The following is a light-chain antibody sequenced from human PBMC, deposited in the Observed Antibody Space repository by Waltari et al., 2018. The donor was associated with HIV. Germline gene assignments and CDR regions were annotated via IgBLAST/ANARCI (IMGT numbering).Light chain of an antibody. Sequence: QSALTQPASVSGSPGQSITMSCTGTSSDVGSYNLVSWYQHHPGKAPKLISYEVNTRPPGITNRFSGLKSGNTASLTITGLQAEDEADYHCCSYAIGGTFVFGGGTKVTVL. V-gene: IGLV2-23*02. CDR3: CSYAIGGTFV. CDR2: EVN. CDR1: SSDVGSYNL. J-gene: IGLJ2*01.